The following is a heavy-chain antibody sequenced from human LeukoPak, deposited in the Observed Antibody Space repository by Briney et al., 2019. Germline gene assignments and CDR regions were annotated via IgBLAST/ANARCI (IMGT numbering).Heavy chain of an antibody. CDR3: ARENGDYDGPDDAFDI. D-gene: IGHD4-17*01. J-gene: IGHJ3*02. CDR1: GFTFSSYG. V-gene: IGHV3-33*01. CDR2: IWYDGSNK. Sequence: PGGSLRLSCAASGFTFSSYGMHGVREAPGKGLEWVAVIWYDGSNKYYADSVKGRFTISRDNSKNTLYPQMNSLRAEDTAVYYCARENGDYDGPDDAFDIRGQGTMVTVSS.